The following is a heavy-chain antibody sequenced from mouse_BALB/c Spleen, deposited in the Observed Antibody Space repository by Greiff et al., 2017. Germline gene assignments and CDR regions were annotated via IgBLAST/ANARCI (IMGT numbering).Heavy chain of an antibody. D-gene: IGHD1-1*01. CDR2: ISSGSSTI. Sequence: EVKVVESGGGLVQPGGSRKLSCAASGFTFSSFGMHWVRQAPEKGLEWVAYISSGSSTIYYADTVKGRFTISRDNPKNTLFLQMTSLRSEDTAMYYCARDRYFYAMDYWGQGTSVTVSS. J-gene: IGHJ4*01. CDR1: GFTFSSFG. CDR3: ARDRYFYAMDY. V-gene: IGHV5-17*02.